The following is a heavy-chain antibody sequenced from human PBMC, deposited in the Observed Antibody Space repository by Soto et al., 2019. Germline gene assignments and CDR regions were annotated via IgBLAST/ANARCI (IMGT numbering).Heavy chain of an antibody. CDR1: GGSISSSSYY. CDR2: IYYSGST. Sequence: SETLSLTCTVSGGSISSSSYYWGWIRQPPGKGLGWIGSIYYSGSTYYNPSLKSRVTISVDTSKNQFSLKLSSVTAADTAVYYCARHSLGYCSSTSCSKGVVVVVAATPRGYFDYWGQGTLVTVSS. D-gene: IGHD2-2*01. CDR3: ARHSLGYCSSTSCSKGVVVVVAATPRGYFDY. V-gene: IGHV4-39*01. J-gene: IGHJ4*02.